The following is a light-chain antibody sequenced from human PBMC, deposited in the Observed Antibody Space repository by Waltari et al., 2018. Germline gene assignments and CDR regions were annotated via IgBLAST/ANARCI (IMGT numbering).Light chain of an antibody. J-gene: IGLJ1*01. CDR1: SSDIASYTL. V-gene: IGLV2-23*01. CDR3: YAYAGTRGV. Sequence: QSALTQPASVSGSPGQPLTISCTGTSSDIASYTLVSWSQQHPGKAPKLIIYEANKRPSGVSSRFSGSKSGNTASLTISGPQAEDEANYYCYAYAGTRGVFGTGTKVTVL. CDR2: EAN.